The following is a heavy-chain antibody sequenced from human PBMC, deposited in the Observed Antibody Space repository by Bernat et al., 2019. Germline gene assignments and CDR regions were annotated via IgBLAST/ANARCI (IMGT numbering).Heavy chain of an antibody. V-gene: IGHV3-7*04. CDR1: GFAFSSYW. CDR3: ARPLGWRDALDI. J-gene: IGHJ3*02. CDR2: IKEDESEK. D-gene: IGHD4-23*01. Sequence: EVQLVESGGDLVQPGGSLRLSCAASGFAFSSYWMSWVRQAPGKGLEWVANIKEDESEKYYVASVKGRFTISRDKAKNSLYLQMNSLRAEDTAVYYCARPLGWRDALDIWGQGTVVTVSS.